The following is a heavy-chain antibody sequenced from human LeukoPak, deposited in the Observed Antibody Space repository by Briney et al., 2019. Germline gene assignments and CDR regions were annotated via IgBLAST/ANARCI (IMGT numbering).Heavy chain of an antibody. D-gene: IGHD2-2*02. CDR3: SKEYCTTNNCYNWGLGY. Sequence: GGSLRLSCAASGFPFNTYTMRWVCHSPGERLGYVSGIASNGGTKYYADSAKGRFTISRDNFKNTVYLQMDSLRTEDMAVDYCSKEYCTTNNCYNWGLGYWGQGTLVTVSS. CDR1: GFPFNTYT. CDR2: IASNGGTK. V-gene: IGHV3-64*02. J-gene: IGHJ4*02.